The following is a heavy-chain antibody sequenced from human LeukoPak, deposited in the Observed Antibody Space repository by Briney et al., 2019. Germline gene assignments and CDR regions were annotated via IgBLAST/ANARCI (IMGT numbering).Heavy chain of an antibody. J-gene: IGHJ6*02. Sequence: PSETLSLTCAVYGGSFSGYYWSWIRQPPGKGLEWIGEINHSGSTNYNPSLKSRVTISVDTSKNQFSLKLSSVTAAVTAVYYCARAPNDSSGYYYVRYYYYGMDVWGQGTTVTVSS. CDR2: INHSGST. CDR3: ARAPNDSSGYYYVRYYYYGMDV. D-gene: IGHD3-22*01. V-gene: IGHV4-34*01. CDR1: GGSFSGYY.